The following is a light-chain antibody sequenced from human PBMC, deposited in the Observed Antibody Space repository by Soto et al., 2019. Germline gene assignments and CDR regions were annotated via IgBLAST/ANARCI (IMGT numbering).Light chain of an antibody. CDR3: QHYNSYSEA. J-gene: IGKJ5*01. Sequence: DIQITQSPSTLSGSVGDRVTLTFRASQTISSWLAWYQQKPGKAPKLLIYKASTLKSGVPSRFSGSGSGTEFTLTISSLQPDDFATYYCQHYNSYSEAFGQGTRLEIK. V-gene: IGKV1-5*03. CDR2: KAS. CDR1: QTISSW.